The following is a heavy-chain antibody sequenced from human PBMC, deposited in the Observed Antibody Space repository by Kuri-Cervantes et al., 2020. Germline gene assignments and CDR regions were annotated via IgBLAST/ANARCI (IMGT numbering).Heavy chain of an antibody. CDR3: ARDSRGRSNWFDS. CDR2: ISYDGSNK. J-gene: IGHJ5*01. Sequence: GESLKISCAASGFTFDDYAMHWVRQAPGKGLEWVAVISYDGSNKYYADSVKGRFTISRDNSKNTLYLQMNSLRAEDTAVYYCARDSRGRSNWFDSWGQGTLVTVSS. CDR1: GFTFDDYA. V-gene: IGHV3-30-3*01. D-gene: IGHD3-16*01.